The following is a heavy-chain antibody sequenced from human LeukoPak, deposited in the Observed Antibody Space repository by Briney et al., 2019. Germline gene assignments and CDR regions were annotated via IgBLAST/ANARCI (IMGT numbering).Heavy chain of an antibody. CDR2: IRFDGSNK. Sequence: GGSLRLSCAASGFIFSDHGMHWVRQAPGKGLEWVAFIRFDGSNKYYGDSVKGRSTIFRDNSMNTLYLQMNSLRAEDTAVYYCARDKGNYNYYYSYYVDVWGKGTTVIVSS. J-gene: IGHJ6*03. CDR1: GFIFSDHG. CDR3: ARDKGNYNYYYSYYVDV. D-gene: IGHD3-10*01. V-gene: IGHV3-30*02.